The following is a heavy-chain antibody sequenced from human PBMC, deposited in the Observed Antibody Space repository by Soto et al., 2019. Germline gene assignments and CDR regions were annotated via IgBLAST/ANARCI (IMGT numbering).Heavy chain of an antibody. D-gene: IGHD1-20*01. CDR3: ARDSRTRRRNDNWNDAGGYYYYYMDV. Sequence: QVQLVQSGAEVKKPGASVKVSCKASGYTFTSYGISWVRQAPGQGLEWMGWVSGYNGNTNYAQKLQGRVTMTPDTTTSTAYMELRSLRSDDTAVYYCARDSRTRRRNDNWNDAGGYYYYYMDVWGKGTTVTVSS. J-gene: IGHJ6*03. CDR2: VSGYNGNT. CDR1: GYTFTSYG. V-gene: IGHV1-18*01.